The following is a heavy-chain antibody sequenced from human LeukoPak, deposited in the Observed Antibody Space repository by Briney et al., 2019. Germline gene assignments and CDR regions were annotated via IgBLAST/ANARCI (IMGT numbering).Heavy chain of an antibody. D-gene: IGHD4-17*01. CDR1: GGTFSSYA. CDR3: ARQRWSYGDYVAYFDY. J-gene: IGHJ4*02. Sequence: ASVKVSCKASGGTFSSYAISWVRQAPGQGLEWMGRIIPILGTANCAQKFQGRVTITADKSTSTAYMELSSLRSEDTAVYYCARQRWSYGDYVAYFDYWGQGTLVTVSS. V-gene: IGHV1-69*04. CDR2: IIPILGTA.